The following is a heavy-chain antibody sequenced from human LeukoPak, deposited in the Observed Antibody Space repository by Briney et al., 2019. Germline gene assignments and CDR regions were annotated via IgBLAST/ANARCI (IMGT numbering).Heavy chain of an antibody. CDR2: IYTSGST. CDR1: GGSISSGSYY. Sequence: PSQTLSLTCTVSGGSISSGSYYWSWIRQPAAKVLEWIGRIYTSGSTNYNPSLKSRVTISGDTSKNQFSLKLSSVTAADTAVYYCARDWWSGYFDYWGQGTLVTVSS. D-gene: IGHD3-3*01. CDR3: ARDWWSGYFDY. J-gene: IGHJ4*02. V-gene: IGHV4-61*02.